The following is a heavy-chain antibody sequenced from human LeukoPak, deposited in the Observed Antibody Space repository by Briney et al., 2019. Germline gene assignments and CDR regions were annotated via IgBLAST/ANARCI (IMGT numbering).Heavy chain of an antibody. J-gene: IGHJ4*02. CDR1: GFTFSNYG. Sequence: GGSLRLSCAASGFTFSNYGMHWVRQAPGKGLEWVSFIRYDGSNKSYVDSVKGRFTISRDNSKNTVDLEMNSLRAEDTAVYYCAKGVSRDGYNYFDYWGQGTLVTVSS. CDR3: AKGVSRDGYNYFDY. D-gene: IGHD5-24*01. CDR2: IRYDGSNK. V-gene: IGHV3-30*02.